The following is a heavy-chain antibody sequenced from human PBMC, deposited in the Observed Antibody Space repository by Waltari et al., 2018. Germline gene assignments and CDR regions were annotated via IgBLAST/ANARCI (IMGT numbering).Heavy chain of an antibody. CDR3: ARILGITGTTYWFDP. CDR2: IYQSGST. V-gene: IGHV4-38-2*02. Sequence: QVQLQESGPGLVKPSETLSLTCTVSGYSISSGYYWGWIRQPPGKGLEWIGSIYQSGSTYYNPSLKGRVTISVDTSKNQFSLKLSSVTAADTAVYYCARILGITGTTYWFDPWGQGTLVTVSS. D-gene: IGHD1-20*01. J-gene: IGHJ5*02. CDR1: GYSISSGYY.